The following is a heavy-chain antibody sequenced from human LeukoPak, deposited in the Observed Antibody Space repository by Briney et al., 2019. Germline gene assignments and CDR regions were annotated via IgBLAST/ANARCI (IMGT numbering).Heavy chain of an antibody. CDR3: ATGGRQWLAVFDY. Sequence: SETLSLTCAVYGGSFSGYYWSWIRQPPGKGLEWIGEINHSGSTNYNPSLKSRVTISVDTSKNQFSLKLSSVTAADTAVYYCATGGRQWLAVFDYWGQGTLVTVSS. V-gene: IGHV4-34*01. D-gene: IGHD6-19*01. CDR1: GGSFSGYY. J-gene: IGHJ4*02. CDR2: INHSGST.